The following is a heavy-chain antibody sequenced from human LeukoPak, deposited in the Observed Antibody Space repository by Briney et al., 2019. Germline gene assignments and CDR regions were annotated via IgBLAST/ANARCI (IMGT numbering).Heavy chain of an antibody. D-gene: IGHD2-2*01. J-gene: IGHJ4*02. CDR3: ASSTQISKYADY. V-gene: IGHV3-33*01. CDR1: RFTFSSYG. Sequence: GGSLRLSCAASRFTFSSYGMHWVRQAPGKGLEWVAVIRSDGSSEYYADSVKGRFIISRDNSKNTVYLQMNSLRAEDTAMYYCASSTQISKYADYWGQGALVTVSS. CDR2: IRSDGSSE.